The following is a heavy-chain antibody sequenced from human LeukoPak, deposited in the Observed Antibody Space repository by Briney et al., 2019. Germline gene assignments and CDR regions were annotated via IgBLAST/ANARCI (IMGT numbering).Heavy chain of an antibody. J-gene: IGHJ4*02. D-gene: IGHD2-2*01. CDR2: INWNGNNV. V-gene: IGHV3-20*04. CDR3: ARGGTYQPLLGY. Sequence: GGSLRLSCATSGFTFDDYGMNWVRQAPGKGLEWVSNINWNGNNVDYADSVKGRFTISRDNAKNSLYLQMNSLRAEDTAVYYCARGGTYQPLLGYWGQGTLVTVSS. CDR1: GFTFDDYG.